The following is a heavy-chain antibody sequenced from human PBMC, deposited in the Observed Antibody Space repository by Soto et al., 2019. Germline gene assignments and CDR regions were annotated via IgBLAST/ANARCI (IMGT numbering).Heavy chain of an antibody. J-gene: IGHJ4*02. CDR3: AAGGSGYYAN. Sequence: EVQLVESGGDLVQPGGSLRLSCAASGFTFSTYWMHWVRQAPGKGLLWVSPIKTCGTYATYSDSVKGRFTISRDNAKNTLYLQMNSLRVEDAAVYYCAAGGSGYYANWGQGTLVTVSS. CDR2: IKTCGTYA. V-gene: IGHV3-74*01. D-gene: IGHD3-22*01. CDR1: GFTFSTYW.